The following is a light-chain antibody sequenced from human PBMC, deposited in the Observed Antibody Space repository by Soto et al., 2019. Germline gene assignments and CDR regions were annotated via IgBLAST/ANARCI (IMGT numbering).Light chain of an antibody. V-gene: IGLV1-40*01. J-gene: IGLJ3*02. CDR3: QSYDSYLSAWV. Sequence: QSVLTQPPSLSGAPGQTVTISCTGSSSNFGAGYDVHWYQQLPGTAPTLLIYANNNRPSGVPDRFSGSKSGASAFLAMTGLQAEDEADYYCQSYDSYLSAWVFGGGTKLTVL. CDR1: SSNFGAGYD. CDR2: ANN.